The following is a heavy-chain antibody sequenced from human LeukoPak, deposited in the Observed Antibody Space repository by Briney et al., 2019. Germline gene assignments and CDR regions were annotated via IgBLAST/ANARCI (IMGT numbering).Heavy chain of an antibody. V-gene: IGHV3-30*03. Sequence: GRSLRLSCAASGFTFSSSAMHWVRQAPGKGLEWVAVISYDESNKYYADSVKGRFTISRDDSKNTLYLQMNSLRAEDTAVYYCARGTDTKPFWSGYWVDVWGQGTTVTVSS. CDR2: ISYDESNK. CDR3: ARGTDTKPFWSGYWVDV. CDR1: GFTFSSSA. D-gene: IGHD3-3*01. J-gene: IGHJ6*02.